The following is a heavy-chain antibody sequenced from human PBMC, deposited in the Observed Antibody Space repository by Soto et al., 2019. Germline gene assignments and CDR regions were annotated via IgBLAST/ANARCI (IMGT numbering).Heavy chain of an antibody. D-gene: IGHD6-13*01. CDR2: ISWNSGSI. V-gene: IGHV3-9*01. J-gene: IGHJ4*02. CDR3: AKDIGSSNQGYFDY. Sequence: DVQLVESGGGLVQPGRSLRLSCAASGFTFDDYAMHWVRQAPGKGLEWVSGISWNSGSIGYADSVKGRFTISRDNAKNSLYLQMNSLRAEDTALYYCAKDIGSSNQGYFDYWGQGTLVTVSS. CDR1: GFTFDDYA.